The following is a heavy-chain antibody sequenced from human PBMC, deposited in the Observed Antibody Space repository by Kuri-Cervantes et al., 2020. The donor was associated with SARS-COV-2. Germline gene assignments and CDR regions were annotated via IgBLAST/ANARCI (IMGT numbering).Heavy chain of an antibody. Sequence: GGSLRLSGKGSGYSFTSYWISWVRQMPGKGLEWMGRINPSDPYTNYGPSLQGHVTISADKSISTAYLQWSSLTASDTAMFYCALTPPYGGTNWRIDYWGQGTLVTVSS. J-gene: IGHJ4*02. D-gene: IGHD4-23*01. CDR1: GYSFTSYW. CDR2: INPSDPYT. CDR3: ALTPPYGGTNWRIDY. V-gene: IGHV5-10-1*01.